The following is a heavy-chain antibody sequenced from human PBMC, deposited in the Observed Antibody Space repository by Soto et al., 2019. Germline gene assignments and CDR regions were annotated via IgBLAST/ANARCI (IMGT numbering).Heavy chain of an antibody. J-gene: IGHJ4*02. CDR3: VREPWGFSGTWYDY. CDR2: IWYDGSNK. CDR1: GFTFSSYG. Sequence: GGSLRLSCAASGFTFSSYGMHWVRQAPGKGLEWVAVIWYDGSNKYYADSVKGRFTISRDNTNNTLYLQMNSLRVEDTAMYYCVREPWGFSGTWYDYWGQGTLVTVSS. D-gene: IGHD6-13*01. V-gene: IGHV3-33*01.